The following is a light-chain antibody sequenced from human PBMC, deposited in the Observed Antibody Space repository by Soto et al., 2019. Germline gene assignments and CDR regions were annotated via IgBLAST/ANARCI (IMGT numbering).Light chain of an antibody. V-gene: IGLV1-40*01. CDR1: SSNIGEGYD. CDR3: QSHDNSLSGHYV. J-gene: IGLJ1*01. Sequence: QSVLTQPPSVSGAPGQRVTISCTGSSSNIGEGYDVHWYQQLPGTAPKLLIYGNSNRPSGVPDRFSGSKSGTSASLAITGLQDEDEADYYCQSHDNSLSGHYVFGSGTKVTVL. CDR2: GNS.